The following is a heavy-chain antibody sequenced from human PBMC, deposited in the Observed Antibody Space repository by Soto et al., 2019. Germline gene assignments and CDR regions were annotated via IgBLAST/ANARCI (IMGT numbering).Heavy chain of an antibody. CDR3: ARTVMTTVTTAFLDY. CDR2: ISSSSGTI. V-gene: IGHV3-48*01. Sequence: PGGSLRLSCAASGFTFSSYSMNWVRQAPGKGLEWVSYISSSSGTIYYADSVKGRFTISRDNAKNSLYLQMNSLRAEDTAVYYCARTVMTTVTTAFLDYWGQGTLVTVSS. D-gene: IGHD4-17*01. CDR1: GFTFSSYS. J-gene: IGHJ4*02.